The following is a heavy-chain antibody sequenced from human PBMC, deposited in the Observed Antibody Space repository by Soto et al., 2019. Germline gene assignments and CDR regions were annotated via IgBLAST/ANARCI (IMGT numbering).Heavy chain of an antibody. D-gene: IGHD3-22*01. CDR3: ARDPYYYDSSGYYGSDAFDI. CDR1: GGTFSSYA. V-gene: IGHV1-69*01. J-gene: IGHJ3*02. Sequence: QVQLVQSGAEVKKPGSSVKVSCKASGGTFSSYAISWVRQAPGQGLEWMGGIIPIFGTANYAQKFQGRVTITADESTSTAYMELSSLRSEDTAVYYCARDPYYYDSSGYYGSDAFDIWGQGTMFTVSS. CDR2: IIPIFGTA.